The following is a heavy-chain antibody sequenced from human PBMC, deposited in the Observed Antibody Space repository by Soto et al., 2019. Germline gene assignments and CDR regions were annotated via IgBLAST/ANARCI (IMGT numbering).Heavy chain of an antibody. CDR3: ATIWFGESASYYYFYGMDV. J-gene: IGHJ6*02. CDR1: GGTFSSYA. CDR2: IIPIFDTT. D-gene: IGHD3-10*01. V-gene: IGHV1-69*12. Sequence: QVQLVQSGAEVKKPGSSVKVSCKASGGTFSSYAISWVRQAPGQGLEWMGGIIPIFDTTHYAQRFKGRVTFTADESTSTAYMELSSLRSEDTAVYYCATIWFGESASYYYFYGMDVWGQGTTVTVSS.